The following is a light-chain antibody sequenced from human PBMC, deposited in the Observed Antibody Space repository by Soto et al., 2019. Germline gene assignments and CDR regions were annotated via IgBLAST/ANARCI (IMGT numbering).Light chain of an antibody. CDR2: GAS. V-gene: IGKV3-20*01. CDR1: QSISSGY. CDR3: QHYGSVART. Sequence: EVVLTQSPGTLSLSPGDTATLSCRATQSISSGYLAWYQQKPGQAPRLLIYGASGRANRIQDRFSGIGSGADFTLTISGLEPEDFAVYYCQHYGSVARTFGQGTKVEIK. J-gene: IGKJ1*01.